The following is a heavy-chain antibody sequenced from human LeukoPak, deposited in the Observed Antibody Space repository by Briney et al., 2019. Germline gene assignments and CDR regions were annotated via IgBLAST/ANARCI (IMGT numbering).Heavy chain of an antibody. CDR1: GGSFSGYY. D-gene: IGHD3-22*01. Sequence: SETLSLTCAVYGGSFSGYYWSWIRQPPGKGLEWIGEINHSGSTNYNPSLKSRVTVSVDTSKNQFSLKLSSVTAADTAVYYCARVRKYYYDSSGYYYDWFDPWGQGTLVTVSS. CDR2: INHSGST. J-gene: IGHJ5*02. CDR3: ARVRKYYYDSSGYYYDWFDP. V-gene: IGHV4-34*01.